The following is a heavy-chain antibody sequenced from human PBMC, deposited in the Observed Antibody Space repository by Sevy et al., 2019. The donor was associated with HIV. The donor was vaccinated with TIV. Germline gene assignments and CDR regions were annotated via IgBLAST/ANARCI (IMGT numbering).Heavy chain of an antibody. CDR3: AREGGNIVLMVYAKQKYYYGMDV. J-gene: IGHJ6*02. CDR1: GFTFSSYS. Sequence: GGSLRLSCAASGFTFSSYSMNWVRQAPGKGLEWVSYISSSSSTIYYADSVKGRFTISRDNAKNSLYLQMNSLRDEDTVVYYGAREGGNIVLMVYAKQKYYYGMDVWGQGTTVTVSS. D-gene: IGHD2-8*01. CDR2: ISSSSSTI. V-gene: IGHV3-48*02.